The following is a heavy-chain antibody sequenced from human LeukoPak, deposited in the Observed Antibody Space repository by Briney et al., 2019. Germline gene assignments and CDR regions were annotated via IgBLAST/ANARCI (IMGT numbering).Heavy chain of an antibody. Sequence: GSLRLSCAASGFTFSSYAMSWIRQPPGKGLEWIGEINHSGSTNYNPSLKSRVIISVDTSKNQFSLKLSSVTAADTAVYYCARMEANAFDIWGQGTMVTVSS. D-gene: IGHD3-3*01. CDR3: ARMEANAFDI. J-gene: IGHJ3*02. CDR1: GFTFSSYA. V-gene: IGHV4-34*01. CDR2: INHSGST.